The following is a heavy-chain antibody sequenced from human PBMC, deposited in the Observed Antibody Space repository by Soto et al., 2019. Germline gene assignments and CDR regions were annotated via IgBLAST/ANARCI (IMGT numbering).Heavy chain of an antibody. CDR1: GFTFSSYW. Sequence: GGSLRLSCAASGFTFSSYWMSWFRQAPGKGLEWVANIKQDGSEKYSVDSVKGRFTISRDNAKNSLYLQMNSLRAEDTAIYYCAKIRLLTTVDYWGQGTLVTVS. CDR2: IKQDGSEK. J-gene: IGHJ4*02. D-gene: IGHD4-17*01. V-gene: IGHV3-7*03. CDR3: AKIRLLTTVDY.